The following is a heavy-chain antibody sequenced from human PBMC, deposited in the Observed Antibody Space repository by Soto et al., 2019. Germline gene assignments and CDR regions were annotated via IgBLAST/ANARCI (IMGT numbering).Heavy chain of an antibody. V-gene: IGHV3-53*04. D-gene: IGHD5-12*01. CDR3: ARYSGYDGYYYYYYMDV. Sequence: EVQLVESGGGLVQPRGSLRLSCAASGFTVSSNYMSWVRQAPGKGLEWVSVIYSGGSTYYADSVKGRFTISRHNSKNTLYLQMNSLRAEDTAVYYCARYSGYDGYYYYYYMDVWGKGTTVTVSS. CDR1: GFTVSSNY. CDR2: IYSGGST. J-gene: IGHJ6*03.